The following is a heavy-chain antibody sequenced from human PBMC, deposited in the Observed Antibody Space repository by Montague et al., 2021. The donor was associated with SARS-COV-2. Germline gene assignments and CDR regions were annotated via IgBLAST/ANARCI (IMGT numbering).Heavy chain of an antibody. CDR2: INPDGDAT. CDR3: ARSNLHDYADY. V-gene: IGHV3-74*01. CDR1: GFTFSTYW. D-gene: IGHD4/OR15-4a*01. J-gene: IGHJ4*02. Sequence: SLRLSCAASGFTFSTYWMYWIRPVPGKGLAWVSRINPDGDATTYADSVKGRFTISRDNSKNILYLQMNSLRGEDTAVYYCARSNLHDYADYWGRGNLVTVSS.